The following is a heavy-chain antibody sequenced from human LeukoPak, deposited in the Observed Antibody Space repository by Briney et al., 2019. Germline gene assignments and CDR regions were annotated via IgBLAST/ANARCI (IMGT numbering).Heavy chain of an antibody. CDR2: IKLDGSEK. CDR1: GFSFSNFW. Sequence: GGSLRLSCGVSGFSFSNFWMTWVRQAPGKGLEWVANIKLDGSEKYYVDSVKGRFTISRDNAKNSLYLQMNSLRAEDTAVYYCARAAEGRAYAFDIWGQGTLVTVSP. J-gene: IGHJ3*02. V-gene: IGHV3-7*01. CDR3: ARAAEGRAYAFDI.